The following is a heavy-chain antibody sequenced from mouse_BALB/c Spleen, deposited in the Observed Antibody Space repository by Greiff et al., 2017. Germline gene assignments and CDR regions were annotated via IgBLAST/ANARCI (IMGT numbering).Heavy chain of an antibody. D-gene: IGHD1-1*01. CDR1: GYTFSSYW. V-gene: IGHV1-9*01. CDR2: ILPGSGST. CDR3: ARSPYYGSSYGFAY. Sequence: LQQSGAELMKPGASVKISCKATGYTFSSYWIEWVKQRPGHGLEWIGEILPGSGSTNYNEKFKGKATFTADTSSNTAYMQLSSLTSEDSAVYYCARSPYYGSSYGFAYWGQGTLVTVSA. J-gene: IGHJ3*01.